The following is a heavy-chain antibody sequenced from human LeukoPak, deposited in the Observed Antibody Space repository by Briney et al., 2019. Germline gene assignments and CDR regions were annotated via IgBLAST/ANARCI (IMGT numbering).Heavy chain of an antibody. Sequence: PGGSLRLSCAAPGFTFSSYSMNWVRQAPGKGLEWVSAISGSGGSTYYADSVKGRFTISRDNSKNTLYLQMNSLRAEDTAVYYCAKGLGELARTRPLDPWGQGTLVTVSS. V-gene: IGHV3-23*01. D-gene: IGHD1-7*01. J-gene: IGHJ5*02. CDR3: AKGLGELARTRPLDP. CDR1: GFTFSSYS. CDR2: ISGSGGST.